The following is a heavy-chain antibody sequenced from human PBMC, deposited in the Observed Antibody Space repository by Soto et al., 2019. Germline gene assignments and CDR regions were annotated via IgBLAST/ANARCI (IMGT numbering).Heavy chain of an antibody. CDR1: GGTFSSYA. Sequence: QVQLVQSGAEVKKPGSSVKVSCKASGGTFSSYAISWVRQAPGQGLEWMGGIIPIFGTANYAQKFQGRVTITADESTSTAYMELSSLRSEDTAVYYCARETTFEKWDGSGRPDYYCMDVWGQGTTVTVSS. D-gene: IGHD3-10*01. J-gene: IGHJ6*02. V-gene: IGHV1-69*01. CDR2: IIPIFGTA. CDR3: ARETTFEKWDGSGRPDYYCMDV.